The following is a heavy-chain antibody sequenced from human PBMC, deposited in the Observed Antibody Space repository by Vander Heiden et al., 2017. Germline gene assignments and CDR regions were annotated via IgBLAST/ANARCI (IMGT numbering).Heavy chain of an antibody. V-gene: IGHV1-18*01. CDR3: ARDSSSWRGAHWLAP. J-gene: IGHJ5*02. CDR2: ISGYNANT. Sequence: QPPLVQAGAEVKKPGAPVKVSCETSGYALETEGISWVRQAPGQGPEWMGWISGYNANTKYAQKFQGRVTLWTDTSTSTAYMELKSLRSDDTAFYYCARDSSSWRGAHWLAPWGQGTLVTVSS. CDR1: GYALETEG. D-gene: IGHD6-13*01.